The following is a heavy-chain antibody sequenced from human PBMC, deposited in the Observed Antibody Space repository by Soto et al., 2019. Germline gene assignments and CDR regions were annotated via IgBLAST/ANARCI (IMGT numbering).Heavy chain of an antibody. CDR1: GGSISSGGYY. J-gene: IGHJ4*02. CDR3: CRVPDY. D-gene: IGHD2-2*01. Sequence: QVQLQESGPGLVKPSQTLSLTCTVSGGSISSGGYYWSWIRQHPGKGLEWIGYIYYSGSTYYNPSLKGPGNISVDKCKKQFPLKPSSVTAGDTAVDYLCRVPDYWGQGTLVTVSS. CDR2: IYYSGST. V-gene: IGHV4-31*09.